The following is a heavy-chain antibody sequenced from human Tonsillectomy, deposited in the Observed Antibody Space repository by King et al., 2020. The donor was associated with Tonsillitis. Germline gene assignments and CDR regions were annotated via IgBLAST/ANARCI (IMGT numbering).Heavy chain of an antibody. V-gene: IGHV4-61*02. CDR3: ARGGDLATGGSLFDP. CDR2: IYSSGST. D-gene: IGHD3-10*01. CDR1: GASIISDSYY. J-gene: IGHJ5*02. Sequence: VQLQESGPGLVKPSQTLSLTCTVSGASIISDSYYWSWIRQPAGKGLEWIGRIYSSGSTHYNPSLESRVTMSTDTSRNQFSLKLRSVTAADTAVYYCARGGDLATGGSLFDPWGQGTLVTVSS.